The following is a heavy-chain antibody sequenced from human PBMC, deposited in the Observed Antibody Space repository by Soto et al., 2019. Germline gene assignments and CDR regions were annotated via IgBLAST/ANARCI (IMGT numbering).Heavy chain of an antibody. CDR2: ISGSGGST. Sequence: PGGSLRLSCAAPGFILRIYAMNWVRQAPGKGLEWVSVISGSGGSTDYADSVKGRFTISRDNSKNTLYLQMNSLRAEDTAVYYCARHGYNYGGGYFDYWGQGTLVTVSS. V-gene: IGHV3-23*01. J-gene: IGHJ4*02. CDR3: ARHGYNYGGGYFDY. D-gene: IGHD5-18*01. CDR1: GFILRIYA.